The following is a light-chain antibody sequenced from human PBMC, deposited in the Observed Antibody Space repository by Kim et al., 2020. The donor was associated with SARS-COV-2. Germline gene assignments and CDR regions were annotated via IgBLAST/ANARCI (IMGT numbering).Light chain of an antibody. V-gene: IGLV2-14*03. CDR3: TSYTSSSILV. CDR1: SSDVGGYNY. Sequence: QSALTQPASVSGSPGQSITMSCTGTSSDVGGYNYVSWYQHHPGKAPKLMIYDVIKRPSGVSNRFSGSKSDNTASLTISGLQAEDEADYYCTSYTSSSILVFGGGTQLTVL. CDR2: DVI. J-gene: IGLJ3*02.